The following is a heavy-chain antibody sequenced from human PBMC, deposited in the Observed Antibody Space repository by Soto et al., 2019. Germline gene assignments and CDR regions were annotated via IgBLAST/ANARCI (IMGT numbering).Heavy chain of an antibody. D-gene: IGHD2-15*01. Sequence: GGSLRLSCAASGFTFDDYAMHWVRQAPGKGLEWVSGISGSGGSTYYADSVKGRFTISRDNSKNTLYLQMNSLRAEDTAVYYCVVLGGRWGQGTLVTVSS. CDR3: VVLGGR. CDR1: GFTFDDYA. V-gene: IGHV3-23*01. CDR2: ISGSGGST. J-gene: IGHJ4*02.